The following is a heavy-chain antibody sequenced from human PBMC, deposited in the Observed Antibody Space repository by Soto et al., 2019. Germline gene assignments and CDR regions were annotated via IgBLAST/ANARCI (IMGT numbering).Heavy chain of an antibody. CDR1: GDSITSSSHY. V-gene: IGHV4-39*07. J-gene: IGHJ4*02. CDR3: ARGGGFGARRPIPDY. CDR2: IYYDGNT. D-gene: IGHD2-15*01. Sequence: PSETLSLTCTVSGDSITSSSHYWGWIRQPPGKGLECIANIYYDGNTYYNPSLKSRVAISLDTSKNQFSLRLNSVTAADTAVYYCARGGGFGARRPIPDYWGQGTLVTVSS.